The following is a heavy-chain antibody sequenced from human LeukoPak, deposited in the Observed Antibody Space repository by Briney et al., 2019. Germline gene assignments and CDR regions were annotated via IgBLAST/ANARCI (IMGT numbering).Heavy chain of an antibody. CDR2: INPNSGGT. CDR1: GYTFTGYY. CDR3: ATSYGDYSEFAFDI. Sequence: ASVTVSCTASGYTFTGYYMHWVRQAPGQGLEWMGWINPNSGGTNYAQKFQGRVTMTRDTTISTAYMELSRLRSDDTAVYCCATSYGDYSEFAFDIWGQGTMVTVSS. V-gene: IGHV1-2*02. D-gene: IGHD4-17*01. J-gene: IGHJ3*02.